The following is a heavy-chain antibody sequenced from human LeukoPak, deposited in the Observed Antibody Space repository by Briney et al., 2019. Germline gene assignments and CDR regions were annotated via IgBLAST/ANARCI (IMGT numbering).Heavy chain of an antibody. V-gene: IGHV3-23*01. CDR2: ITGGGVST. CDR3: AKDRENVVVTTRPDY. Sequence: GGSLRLSCAASGFTFSNYAMTWVRQAPGKGLEWVSAITGGGVSTFYADSLKGRFTISRDNSRNTLFLEITSLRAEDTGVYYCAKDRENVVVTTRPDYWGQGTQVIVSS. D-gene: IGHD3-22*01. J-gene: IGHJ4*02. CDR1: GFTFSNYA.